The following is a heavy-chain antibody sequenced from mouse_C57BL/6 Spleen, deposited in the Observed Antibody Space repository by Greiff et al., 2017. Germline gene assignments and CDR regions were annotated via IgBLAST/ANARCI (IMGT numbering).Heavy chain of an antibody. CDR2: FDPEDGET. V-gene: IGHV14-2*01. CDR3: ARFSTTVVGPMAY. D-gene: IGHD1-1*01. Sequence: VQLKESGAELVKPGASVKLSCTASCFNIKDYYMHWVKQRPEQGLEWIGRFDPEDGETKYDPKFQGKATITADTASSTAYLQLSRLTSDDSAVYYGARFSTTVVGPMAYWGQGTADTVSA. CDR1: CFNIKDYY. J-gene: IGHJ4*01.